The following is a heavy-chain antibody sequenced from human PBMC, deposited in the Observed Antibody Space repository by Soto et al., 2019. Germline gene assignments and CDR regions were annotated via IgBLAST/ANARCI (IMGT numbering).Heavy chain of an antibody. CDR2: IYWDDDK. D-gene: IGHD3-3*01. J-gene: IGHJ4*02. V-gene: IGHV2-5*02. CDR3: AHRVLRTVFGLVTTTAIYFDF. CDR1: GFSLTTSGVG. Sequence: QITLNESGPTPVKPRQTLTLTCTFSGFSLTTSGVGVGWIRQSPGKAPEWLALIYWDDDKRYSPSLKSRLTLATDTSKNQVVLTMADLDPADTATYYCAHRVLRTVFGLVTTTAIYFDFWGQGTPVAVSS.